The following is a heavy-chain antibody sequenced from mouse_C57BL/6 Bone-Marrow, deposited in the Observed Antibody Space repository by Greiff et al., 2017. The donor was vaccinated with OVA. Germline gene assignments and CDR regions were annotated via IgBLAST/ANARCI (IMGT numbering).Heavy chain of an antibody. V-gene: IGHV14-3*01. CDR1: GFNIKNTY. J-gene: IGHJ4*01. D-gene: IGHD1-1*01. Sequence: EVQLQQSVAELVRPGASVKLSCTASGFNIKNTYMHWVKQRPEQGLEWIGRIIPANDNTKYAPKFQGRATMTADTSSNTSYLQLSSLSSEDTADYCCARGSCGSDVHDMDYWGQGTTVTVSS. CDR2: IIPANDNT. CDR3: ARGSCGSDVHDMDY.